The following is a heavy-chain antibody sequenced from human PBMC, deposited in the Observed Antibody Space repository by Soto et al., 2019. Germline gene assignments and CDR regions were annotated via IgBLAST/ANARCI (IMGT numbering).Heavy chain of an antibody. Sequence: QVQLQESGPGLVKPSETLSLNCTVAGGSFSSVHYYWIWIRQHPGKGLEWIGYISYSGSTLYKPSLKSRLTVSVDTSKNRFSLKLTSVTAEDTAAYCGARASQWNAFDLWGQGTMVIVSS. J-gene: IGHJ3*01. V-gene: IGHV4-31*03. CDR2: ISYSGST. CDR3: ARASQWNAFDL. CDR1: GGSFSSVHYY. D-gene: IGHD2-8*01.